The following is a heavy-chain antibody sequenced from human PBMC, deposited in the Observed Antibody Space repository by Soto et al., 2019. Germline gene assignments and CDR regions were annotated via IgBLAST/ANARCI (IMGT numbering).Heavy chain of an antibody. V-gene: IGHV1-69*02. D-gene: IGHD5-18*01. Sequence: QVQLVQSGAEVKKPGSSVTVSCKASGGTFSSYTISWVRQAPGQGLEWMGRIIPILGIANYAQKFQGRVTITADKSTSTAYMELSSLRSEDTAVYYCARANTAMVLRPPDYWGQGTLVTVSS. CDR2: IIPILGIA. J-gene: IGHJ4*02. CDR1: GGTFSSYT. CDR3: ARANTAMVLRPPDY.